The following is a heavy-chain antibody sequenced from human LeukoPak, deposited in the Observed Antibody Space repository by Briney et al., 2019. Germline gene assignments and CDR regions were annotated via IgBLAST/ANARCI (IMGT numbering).Heavy chain of an antibody. J-gene: IGHJ5*02. D-gene: IGHD2-21*02. CDR2: ISYDGVDK. V-gene: IGHV3-30*18. CDR1: GFTFRSYG. CDR3: AKDWARKGAYCCGDCRRGHNGFDP. Sequence: QPGRSLRLSCAASGFTFRSYGVHWVRQAPGKGLEWVAVISYDGVDKYYADSVKGRFPISRDNSKNNLYLQMNSLRAEDTAVYYCAKDWARKGAYCCGDCRRGHNGFDPWGQGTLVTVSS.